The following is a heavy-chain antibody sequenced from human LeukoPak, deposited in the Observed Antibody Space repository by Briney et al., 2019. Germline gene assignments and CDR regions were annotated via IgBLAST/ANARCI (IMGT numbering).Heavy chain of an antibody. D-gene: IGHD3-22*01. CDR2: IDSGGFT. J-gene: IGHJ5*02. CDR3: ANTYYYDGSGYYYLGWFDP. V-gene: IGHV3-66*01. Sequence: GGSLRLSCAASRFTVSTNYMSWVRQAPGKGLEWVSLIDSGGFTYYADSVKGRFTISRDDSKNTLYLQMNSLRAEDTAVYFCANTYYYDGSGYYYLGWFDPWGQGTLVTVSS. CDR1: RFTVSTNY.